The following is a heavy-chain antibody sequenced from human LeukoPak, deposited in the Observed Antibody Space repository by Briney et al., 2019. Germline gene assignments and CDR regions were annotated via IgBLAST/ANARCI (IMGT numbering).Heavy chain of an antibody. CDR2: IWYDGSNK. V-gene: IGHV3-33*01. J-gene: IGHJ3*02. Sequence: RSLRLSCAASGFTFSSYGMHWVRQAPGKGLEWVAVIWYDGSNKYYADSVKGRFTISRDNSKNTLYLQMNSLRAEDTAVYYCARDRRIYCGGDCFDAFDIWGQGTMVTVSS. CDR3: ARDRRIYCGGDCFDAFDI. CDR1: GFTFSSYG. D-gene: IGHD2-21*02.